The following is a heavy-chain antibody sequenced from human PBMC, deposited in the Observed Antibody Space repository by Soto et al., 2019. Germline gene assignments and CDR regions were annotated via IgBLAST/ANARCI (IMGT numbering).Heavy chain of an antibody. CDR2: IYHSGST. Sequence: QVQLQGSGPGLVKPSGTLSLTCAVSGDSISSDNWWSWVRQPPGKGLEWIGEIYHSGSTNYNPSLMSRVTISVDKSKNQFSLKLNSVTAADTAVYYCARSTVTEDCWGQGTLVTVSS. D-gene: IGHD4-17*01. V-gene: IGHV4-4*02. CDR3: ARSTVTEDC. J-gene: IGHJ4*02. CDR1: GDSISSDNW.